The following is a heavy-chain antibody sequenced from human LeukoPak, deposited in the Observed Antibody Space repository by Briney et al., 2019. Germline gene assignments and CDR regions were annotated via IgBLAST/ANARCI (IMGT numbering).Heavy chain of an antibody. J-gene: IGHJ4*02. CDR2: IYYSGST. Sequence: SETLSLTCTVSGGSISSSSYYWGWIRQPPGKGLEWIGSIYYSGSTYYNPSLKSRVTISVDTSKNQSSLKLSSVTAADTAVYYCARGRRGMATMPFDYWGQGTLVTVSS. V-gene: IGHV4-39*07. D-gene: IGHD5-24*01. CDR1: GGSISSSSYY. CDR3: ARGRRGMATMPFDY.